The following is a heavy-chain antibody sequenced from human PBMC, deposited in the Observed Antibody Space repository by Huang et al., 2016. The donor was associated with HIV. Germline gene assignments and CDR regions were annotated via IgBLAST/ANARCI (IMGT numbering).Heavy chain of an antibody. CDR2: LSTNNGDT. J-gene: IGHJ4*02. CDR3: GGSSGYWSFDY. V-gene: IGHV1-18*04. CDR1: DYTFTSYG. D-gene: IGHD3-22*01. Sequence: QVQLVQSGGEVKKPGASVKVSCKAADYTFTSYGISWVRQAPGQGLEWMGWLSTNNGDTNYAQKFQGRVTMTTDTSTSTAYMELRSLRSDDTAVYYCGGSSGYWSFDYWGQGTLVTVSS.